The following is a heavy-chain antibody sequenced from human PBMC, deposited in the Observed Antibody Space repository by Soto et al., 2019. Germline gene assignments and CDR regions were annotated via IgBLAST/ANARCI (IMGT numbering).Heavy chain of an antibody. CDR2: IYHSGST. CDR3: ASRSWWFFGVVRYYGMDV. D-gene: IGHD3-3*01. V-gene: IGHV4-4*02. Sequence: SETLSLTCAVSGGSISSSNWWSWVRQPPGKGLEWIGEIYHSGSTNYNPSLKSRVTISVDKSKNQFSLKLSSVTAADTAVYYCASRSWWFFGVVRYYGMDVWGQGTTVTVSS. CDR1: GGSISSSNW. J-gene: IGHJ6*02.